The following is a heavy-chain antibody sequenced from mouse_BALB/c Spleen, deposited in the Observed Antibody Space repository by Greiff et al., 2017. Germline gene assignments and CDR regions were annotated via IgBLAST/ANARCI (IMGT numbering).Heavy chain of an antibody. CDR1: GFNIKDTY. Sequence: EVKLMESGAELVKPGASVKLSCTASGFNIKDTYMHWVKQRPEQGLEWIGRIDPANGNTKYDPKFQGKATITADTSSNTAYLQLSSLTSEDTAVYYCAGVSAYWGQGTLVTVSA. J-gene: IGHJ3*01. CDR3: AGVSAY. V-gene: IGHV14-3*02. CDR2: IDPANGNT.